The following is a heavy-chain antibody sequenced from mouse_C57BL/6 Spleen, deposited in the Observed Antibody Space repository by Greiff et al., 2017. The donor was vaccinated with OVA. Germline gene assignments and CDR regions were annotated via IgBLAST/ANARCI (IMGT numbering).Heavy chain of an antibody. CDR2: INPNNGGT. CDR3: AHNYGSTSWFAY. CDR1: GYTFTDYY. J-gene: IGHJ3*01. Sequence: EVQLQQSGPELVKPGASVKISCKASGYTFTDYYMNWVKQSHGKSLEWIGDINPNNGGTSYNQKFKGKATLTVDKSSSTAYMELRSLTSEDSAVYYCAHNYGSTSWFAYWGQGTLVTVSA. V-gene: IGHV1-26*01. D-gene: IGHD1-1*01.